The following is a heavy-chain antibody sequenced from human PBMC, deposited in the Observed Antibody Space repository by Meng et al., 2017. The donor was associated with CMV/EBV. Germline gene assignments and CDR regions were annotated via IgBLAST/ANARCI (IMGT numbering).Heavy chain of an antibody. J-gene: IGHJ6*02. V-gene: IGHV1-2*02. CDR1: GYTFTGYY. CDR2: INPNSGGT. D-gene: IGHD4-11*01. Sequence: SVTVSRKASGYTFTGYYMHWVRQPPGQGLEWMGWINPNSGGTNYAQKFQGRVTITRDTPISTAYMEPSSLRSDDTAVYYCARDPPYSNYRNIYYYYGMDVWGQGTTVTVSS. CDR3: ARDPPYSNYRNIYYYYGMDV.